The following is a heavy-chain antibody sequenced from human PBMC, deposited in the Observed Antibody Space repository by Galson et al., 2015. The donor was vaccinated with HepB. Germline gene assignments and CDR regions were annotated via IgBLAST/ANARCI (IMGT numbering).Heavy chain of an antibody. CDR1: GFTFSSYG. CDR2: IWYHGRDQ. D-gene: IGHD3-22*01. V-gene: IGHV3-33*01. J-gene: IGHJ4*02. Sequence: SLRLSCAASGFTFSSYGIHWVRQAPGKGLEWVSVIWYHGRDQYYADSVTGRFTVSRDQSKNTVYLQMNSLRAEDTGLYFCARDGDTSGHYGIVDYWGQGALVTVSS. CDR3: ARDGDTSGHYGIVDY.